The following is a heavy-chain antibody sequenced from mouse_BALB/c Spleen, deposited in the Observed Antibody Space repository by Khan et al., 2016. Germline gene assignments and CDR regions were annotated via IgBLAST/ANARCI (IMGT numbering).Heavy chain of an antibody. Sequence: QVQLKESGPGLVAPSQSLSLTCTVSGFSLTGYGVNLVRQPPGKGLEWLGMIWGDGSTDYNSALKSRLSISKDNSKSQVFLKMNSLQTDDTARYYCARESGYEGNAMDYWGQGTSVTVSS. CDR1: GFSLTGYG. CDR3: ARESGYEGNAMDY. CDR2: IWGDGST. J-gene: IGHJ4*01. D-gene: IGHD2-2*01. V-gene: IGHV2-6-7*01.